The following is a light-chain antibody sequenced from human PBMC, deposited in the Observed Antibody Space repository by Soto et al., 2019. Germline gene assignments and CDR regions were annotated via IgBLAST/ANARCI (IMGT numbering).Light chain of an antibody. CDR3: SSYTSSSTLV. V-gene: IGLV2-14*01. Sequence: QSVLTPPGSVCGSPGQSVTIFCNGTSRDVGGYDYVSWYQQHPGKAPQLMIYDVNNRPSGVSNRFSGSKSGNTASLTISGLQAEDEADYYCSSYTSSSTLVFGTGTKVTVL. CDR1: SRDVGGYDY. J-gene: IGLJ1*01. CDR2: DVN.